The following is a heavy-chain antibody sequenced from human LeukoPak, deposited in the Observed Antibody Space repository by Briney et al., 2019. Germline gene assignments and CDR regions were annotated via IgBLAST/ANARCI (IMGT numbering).Heavy chain of an antibody. CDR1: GFTFSSYW. CDR3: ARGGGGDSWIPDY. J-gene: IGHJ4*02. D-gene: IGHD2-21*02. V-gene: IGHV3-21*01. Sequence: GGSLRLSCAASGFTFSSYWMHWVRQAPGKGLEWVSSISSSSSYIYYADSVKGRFTISRDNAKNSLYLQMNSLRAEDTAVYYCARGGGGDSWIPDYWGQGTLVTVSS. CDR2: ISSSSSYI.